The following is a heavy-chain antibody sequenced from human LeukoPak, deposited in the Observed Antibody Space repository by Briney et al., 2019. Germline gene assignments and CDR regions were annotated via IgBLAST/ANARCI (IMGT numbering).Heavy chain of an antibody. CDR2: ISSSSSHI. J-gene: IGHJ4*02. V-gene: IGHV3-21*01. D-gene: IGHD3-10*01. CDR1: GFTFSSYS. CDR3: ARDRRLYYYGSGIKTT. Sequence: GGSLRLSCAASGFTFSSYSMNWVRQAPGKGLEWVSSISSSSSHIYYADSVKGRFTISRDNAKNSLYLQMNSLRAEDTAVYYCARDRRLYYYGSGIKTTWGQGTLVTVSS.